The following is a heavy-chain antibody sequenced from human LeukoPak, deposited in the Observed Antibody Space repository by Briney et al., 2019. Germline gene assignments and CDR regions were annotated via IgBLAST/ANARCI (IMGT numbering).Heavy chain of an antibody. CDR1: GFTFSNYA. CDR3: AQMATKTTRTDY. D-gene: IGHD5-24*01. CDR2: LTPSGDNT. V-gene: IGHV3-23*01. Sequence: GGSLRLSCAASGFTFSNYALHWIRQAPGKGLEWVSHLTPSGDNTYYADSVKGRFTISRDNSRNTLYLQMNSLRAEDTAIYYCAQMATKTTRTDYWGQGTLVTVSS. J-gene: IGHJ4*02.